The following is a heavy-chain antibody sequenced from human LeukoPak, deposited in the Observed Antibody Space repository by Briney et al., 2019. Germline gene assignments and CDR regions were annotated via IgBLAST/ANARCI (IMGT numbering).Heavy chain of an antibody. CDR1: GFTFSSYW. D-gene: IGHD4-17*01. CDR3: ARGDYGDYMDV. Sequence: GGSLRLSCAASGFTFSSYWMSGVRQAPGKGLEGVANIKQDGREKYYVDSVKGRFTISRDNAKNSLYLQMNSLRAGDTAVYYCARGDYGDYMDVWGKGTTVTVSS. J-gene: IGHJ6*03. V-gene: IGHV3-7*01. CDR2: IKQDGREK.